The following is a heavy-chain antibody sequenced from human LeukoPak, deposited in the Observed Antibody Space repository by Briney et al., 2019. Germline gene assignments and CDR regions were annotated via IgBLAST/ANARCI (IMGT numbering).Heavy chain of an antibody. CDR3: ARALLQYPYYFDY. CDR2: ISSSSSYI. V-gene: IGHV3-21*01. D-gene: IGHD4-11*01. CDR1: GFTFSSYS. Sequence: KSGGSLRLSCAASGFTFSSYSMNWVRQAPGKGLEWVSSISSSSSYIYYADSVKGRFTISRDNAKNPLYLQMNSLRAEDTAVYYCARALLQYPYYFDYWGQGTLVTVSS. J-gene: IGHJ4*02.